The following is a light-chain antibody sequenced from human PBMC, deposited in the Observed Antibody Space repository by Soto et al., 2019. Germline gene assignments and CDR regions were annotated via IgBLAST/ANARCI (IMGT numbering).Light chain of an antibody. Sequence: DILVTQSPPSLSASVGDRVTITCRASQSIGSYLHWYQQKEGRAPALLVYASSNLQSGVPSRFSGSGSATDFTLTIKSLQPEGVATYYCQQGYSSPWTFGQGTKVDI. CDR1: QSIGSY. V-gene: IGKV1-39*01. CDR2: ASS. CDR3: QQGYSSPWT. J-gene: IGKJ1*01.